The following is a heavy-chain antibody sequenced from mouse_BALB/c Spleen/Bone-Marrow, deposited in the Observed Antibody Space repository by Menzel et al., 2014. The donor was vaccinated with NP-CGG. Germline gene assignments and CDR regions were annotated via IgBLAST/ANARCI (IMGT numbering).Heavy chain of an antibody. Sequence: EGQREESGGGLGNPGGSLKLSCAASGFTFSDYYMYWVRQTPEKRLEWVATISDGGSYTYYPDSVKGRFTISRDNAKNTLYLQMSSLKSEDTAMYYCVLRWFAYWGHAALAAVSA. CDR1: GFTFSDYY. V-gene: IGHV5-4*02. D-gene: IGHD1-1*01. J-gene: IGHJ3*01. CDR2: ISDGGSYT. CDR3: VLRWFAY.